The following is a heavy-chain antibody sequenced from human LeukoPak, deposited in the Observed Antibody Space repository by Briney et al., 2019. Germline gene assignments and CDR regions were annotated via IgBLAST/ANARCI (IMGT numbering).Heavy chain of an antibody. CDR2: IYYSGST. CDR1: GGSISSSSYY. V-gene: IGHV4-39*01. D-gene: IGHD5-12*01. Sequence: SETLSLTCTVSGGSISSSSYYWGWIRRPPGKGLEWIGSIYYSGSTYYNPSLKSRVTISVDTSKNQFSLKLSSVTAADTAVYYCARYDIVATNWFDPWGQGTLVTVSS. J-gene: IGHJ5*02. CDR3: ARYDIVATNWFDP.